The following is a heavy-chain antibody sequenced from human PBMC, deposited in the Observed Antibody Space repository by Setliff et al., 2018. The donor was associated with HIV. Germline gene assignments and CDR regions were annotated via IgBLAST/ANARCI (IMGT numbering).Heavy chain of an antibody. V-gene: IGHV4-34*01. J-gene: IGHJ3*02. CDR3: ARTAPPRIAAPYNDPFDI. D-gene: IGHD6-13*01. CDR1: GGSFSGYY. Sequence: SETLSLTCAVYGGSFSGYYWSWIRQPPGKGLEWIGEINHSGSTNYNPSLKSRVTISVDTSKNQFSLKLNSVTAADTAVYYCARTAPPRIAAPYNDPFDIWGQGTMVTVSS. CDR2: INHSGST.